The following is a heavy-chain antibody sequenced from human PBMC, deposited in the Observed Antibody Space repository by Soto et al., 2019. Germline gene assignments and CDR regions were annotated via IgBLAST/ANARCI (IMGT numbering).Heavy chain of an antibody. J-gene: IGHJ4*02. Sequence: QVQLQESGPGLVKPSETLSLTCTVSGCSISSYYWSWIRQPPGKGLEWIGYIYYSGSTNYNPSLKSRVPISVDPTQNQCSLKLSSVTAADTAVYYCARFSRGSMFDYWGQGTLVTVSS. CDR2: IYYSGST. CDR1: GCSISSYY. D-gene: IGHD2-2*01. CDR3: ARFSRGSMFDY. V-gene: IGHV4-59*01.